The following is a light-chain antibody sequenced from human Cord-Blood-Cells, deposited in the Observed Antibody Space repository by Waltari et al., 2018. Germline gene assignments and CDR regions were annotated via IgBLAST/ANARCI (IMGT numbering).Light chain of an antibody. CDR2: LGS. J-gene: IGKJ2*01. CDR3: MQALQTPYT. CDR1: QSLLHSNGYNY. Sequence: DIVMTQSPLSLPVTPGEPASISCRSSQSLLHSNGYNYLDWYLQKQGQSPQLLIYLGSNRASGVPDRFGGSGSGTDFTLKSSRVEAEDVGVYYCMQALQTPYTFGQGTKLEIK. V-gene: IGKV2-28*01.